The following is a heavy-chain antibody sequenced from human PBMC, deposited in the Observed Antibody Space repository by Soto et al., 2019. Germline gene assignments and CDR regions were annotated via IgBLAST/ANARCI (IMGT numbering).Heavy chain of an antibody. Sequence: ASVKVSCKASGYTFTSYAMHWVRQGPGQRLEWMGWINAGNGNTKYSQKFQARVTITRDTSASTAYMELSSLRSEDTAVYYCARTYCSGGSCYRRYFDDWGQGTLVTVSS. J-gene: IGHJ4*02. CDR1: GYTFTSYA. D-gene: IGHD2-15*01. CDR2: INAGNGNT. V-gene: IGHV1-3*01. CDR3: ARTYCSGGSCYRRYFDD.